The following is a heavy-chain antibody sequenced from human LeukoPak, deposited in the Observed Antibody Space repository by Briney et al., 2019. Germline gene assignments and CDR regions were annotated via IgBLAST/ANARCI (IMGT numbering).Heavy chain of an antibody. V-gene: IGHV3-7*01. CDR3: ARWKMELERNAFDF. Sequence: GGSLRLFCAASGFIFRTYWMSWLRQARGNEPEWVADINQDGSEEYYLQSVQGRFTVSRDNAQNAVFLQMTYLRADDTAVYYCARWKMELERNAFDFWGQGTVVTVSS. CDR2: INQDGSEE. J-gene: IGHJ3*01. CDR1: GFIFRTYW. D-gene: IGHD1-26*01.